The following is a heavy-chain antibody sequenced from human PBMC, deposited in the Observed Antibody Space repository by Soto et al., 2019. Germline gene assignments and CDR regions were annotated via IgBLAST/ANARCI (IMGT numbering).Heavy chain of an antibody. CDR2: ISAYNGNT. D-gene: IGHD2-2*02. Sequence: ASVQVSCKASGYTFTSYGISWVRQAPGQGLEWMGWISAYNGNTNYAQKLQGRVTMTTDTSTSTAYMELRSLRSDDTAVYYCARYCSSTSCYIGYYYGMDVWGQGTTVTVSS. CDR3: ARYCSSTSCYIGYYYGMDV. V-gene: IGHV1-18*01. J-gene: IGHJ6*02. CDR1: GYTFTSYG.